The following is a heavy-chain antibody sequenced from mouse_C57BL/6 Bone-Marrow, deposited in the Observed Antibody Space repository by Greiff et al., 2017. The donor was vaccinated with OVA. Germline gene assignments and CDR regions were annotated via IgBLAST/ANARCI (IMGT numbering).Heavy chain of an antibody. V-gene: IGHV1-54*01. CDR2: INPGRGGT. D-gene: IGHD1-1*01. Sequence: QVQLKQSGAELVRPGTSVKVSCKASGYAFTTYLIEWVKQRPGQGLEWIGVINPGRGGTNSNEKFKGKATLTADKSSSTAYMQLSSLTSEDSAVYFCARTVVATNAMDYWGQGTSVTVSS. CDR1: GYAFTTYL. CDR3: ARTVVATNAMDY. J-gene: IGHJ4*01.